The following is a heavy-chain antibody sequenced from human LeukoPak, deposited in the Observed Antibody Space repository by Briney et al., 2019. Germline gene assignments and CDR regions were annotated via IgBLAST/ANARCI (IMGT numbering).Heavy chain of an antibody. CDR2: MNPYSGDR. V-gene: IGHV1-8*03. J-gene: IGHJ4*02. D-gene: IGHD4-17*01. CDR1: GYTFTSYH. Sequence: GASVKVSCKTSGYTFTSYHINWVRQATGQGLEWTGWMNPYSGDRGYAQNFQGRVSITSDASIGTAYMELSSLRSDDTAVYFCARTTSLTASGYDYWGQGTLVTVSS. CDR3: ARTTSLTASGYDY.